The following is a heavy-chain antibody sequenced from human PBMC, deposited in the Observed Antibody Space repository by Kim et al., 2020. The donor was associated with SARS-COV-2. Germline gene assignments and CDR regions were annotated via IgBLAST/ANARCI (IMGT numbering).Heavy chain of an antibody. Sequence: SETLSLTCTVSGGSISSGDYYWSWIRQPPGKGLEWIGYIYYSGSTYYNPSLKSRVTISVDTSKNQFSLKLSSVTAADTAVYYCARVVYDFWSGYPDYWGQGTLVTVSS. CDR1: GGSISSGDYY. D-gene: IGHD3-3*01. CDR3: ARVVYDFWSGYPDY. J-gene: IGHJ4*02. CDR2: IYYSGST. V-gene: IGHV4-30-4*01.